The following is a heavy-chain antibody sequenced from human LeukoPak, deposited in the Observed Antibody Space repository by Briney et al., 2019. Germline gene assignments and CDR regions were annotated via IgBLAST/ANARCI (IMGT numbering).Heavy chain of an antibody. CDR2: ISSSSGDI. Sequence: GGSLRLSCAASGFTFSSYSMNWVRQAPGKGLEWVSFISSSSGDIYYADSVKGRFTISRDSAKNSLYLQMNSLRAEDTAVYYCARNRYCSGGTCYSLRAFDIWGQGTLLTVSS. V-gene: IGHV3-21*06. CDR3: ARNRYCSGGTCYSLRAFDI. D-gene: IGHD2-15*01. CDR1: GFTFSSYS. J-gene: IGHJ3*02.